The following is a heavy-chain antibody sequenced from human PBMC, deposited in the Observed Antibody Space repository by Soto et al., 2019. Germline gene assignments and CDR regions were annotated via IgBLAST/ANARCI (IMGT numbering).Heavy chain of an antibody. CDR1: GFTFSSYS. CDR3: ARGPRGTVTTDYYYGMDV. J-gene: IGHJ6*02. CDR2: ISSSSSYI. D-gene: IGHD4-17*01. Sequence: PGGSRRLSCAASGFTFSSYSMNWVRQAPGKGLEWVSSISSSSSYIYYADSVKGRFTVSRDNAKNSLYLQMNSLRAEDTAVYYCARGPRGTVTTDYYYGMDVWGQGTTVTVSS. V-gene: IGHV3-21*01.